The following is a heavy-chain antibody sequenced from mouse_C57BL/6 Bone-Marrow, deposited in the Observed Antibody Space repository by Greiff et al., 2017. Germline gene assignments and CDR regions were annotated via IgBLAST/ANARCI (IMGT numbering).Heavy chain of an antibody. J-gene: IGHJ4*01. CDR3: ARSKTAQARFYAMDY. Sequence: QVQLQQPGAELVKPGASVKMSCKASGYTFTSYWITWVKQRPGQGLEWIGDIYPGSGSTNYNEKFKSKATLTVDTSSSTAYMQLSSLTSEDSAVYYWARSKTAQARFYAMDYWGQGTSVTVAS. V-gene: IGHV1-55*01. CDR1: GYTFTSYW. D-gene: IGHD3-2*02. CDR2: IYPGSGST.